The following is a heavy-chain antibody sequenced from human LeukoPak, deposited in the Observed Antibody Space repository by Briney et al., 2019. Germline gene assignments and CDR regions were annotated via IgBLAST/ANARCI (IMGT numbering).Heavy chain of an antibody. CDR2: ISAYNGNT. CDR1: GYTFTSYG. D-gene: IGHD3-3*01. J-gene: IGHJ4*02. Sequence: ASVKVSCKASGYTFTSYGISWVRQAPGQGREWMGWISAYNGNTNSPQKLHGRVTMTTDTSTSTAYMELRSLRTDGTAVYYCARDLNGRVVDWLFVPFDYWGQGTLVTVSS. CDR3: ARDLNGRVVDWLFVPFDY. V-gene: IGHV1-18*01.